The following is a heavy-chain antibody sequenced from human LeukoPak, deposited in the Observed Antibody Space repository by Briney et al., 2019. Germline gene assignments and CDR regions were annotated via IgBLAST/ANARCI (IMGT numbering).Heavy chain of an antibody. CDR3: ATGWVITGEN. V-gene: IGHV4-61*02. J-gene: IGHJ4*02. CDR2: IYTSGSA. CDR1: GGSISSGSYY. D-gene: IGHD3-22*01. Sequence: PSETLSLTCTVSGGSISSGSYYWSWIRQPAGKGLEWIGRIYTSGSANYNPSPKSRVTISVDTSKNQFSLKLSSVTAADTAVYYCATGWVITGENWGQGTLVTVSS.